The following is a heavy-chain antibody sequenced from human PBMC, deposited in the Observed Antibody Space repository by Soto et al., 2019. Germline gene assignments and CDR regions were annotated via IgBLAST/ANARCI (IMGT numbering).Heavy chain of an antibody. D-gene: IGHD5-18*01. J-gene: IGHJ3*02. V-gene: IGHV3-23*01. CDR3: AKRWLRVWDYFDI. Sequence: GGSLRLSCAASGFTFSSYAMSWVRQAPGKGLEWVSAISGSGGSTYYADSVKGRFTISRDNSKNTLYLQMNSLRAEDVAVCYCAKRWLRVWDYFDIWGQGTMVTVSS. CDR2: ISGSGGST. CDR1: GFTFSSYA.